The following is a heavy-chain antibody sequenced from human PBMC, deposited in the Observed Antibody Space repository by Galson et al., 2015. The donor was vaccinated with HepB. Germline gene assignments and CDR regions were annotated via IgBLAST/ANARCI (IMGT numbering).Heavy chain of an antibody. D-gene: IGHD3-9*01. Sequence: SLRLSCAASGFTFSSYAMSWVRQAPGKGLEWVSAISGSGGSTYYADSVKGRFTISRDNSKNTLYLQMNSLRAEDTAVYYCARHFDWLFSNCDYWGQGTLVTVSS. CDR3: ARHFDWLFSNCDY. V-gene: IGHV3-23*01. J-gene: IGHJ4*02. CDR2: ISGSGGST. CDR1: GFTFSSYA.